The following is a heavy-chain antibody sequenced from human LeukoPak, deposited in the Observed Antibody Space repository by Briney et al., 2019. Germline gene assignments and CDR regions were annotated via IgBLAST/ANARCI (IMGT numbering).Heavy chain of an antibody. Sequence: SETLSLTCAVYGGSFSGYYWSWIRQPPGKGLEWIGEINHSGSTNYNPSLKSRVTISVDTPKNQFSLKLSSVTAADTAVYYCARDLAARQDYWGQGTLVTVSS. CDR3: ARDLAARQDY. D-gene: IGHD6-6*01. CDR2: INHSGST. J-gene: IGHJ4*02. CDR1: GGSFSGYY. V-gene: IGHV4-34*01.